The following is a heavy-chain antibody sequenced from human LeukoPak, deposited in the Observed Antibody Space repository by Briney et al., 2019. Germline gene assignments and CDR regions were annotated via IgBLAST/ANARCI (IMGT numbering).Heavy chain of an antibody. D-gene: IGHD2-2*01. Sequence: TSETLSLTCTVSGGSISSYYWSWIRQPAGKGLEWIGRIYTSGSTNYNPSLKSRVTMSVDTSKNQFSLKLSSVTAADTAVYYCARGVGHCSSTSCELFDYWGQGTLVTVSS. V-gene: IGHV4-4*07. J-gene: IGHJ4*02. CDR2: IYTSGST. CDR1: GGSISSYY. CDR3: ARGVGHCSSTSCELFDY.